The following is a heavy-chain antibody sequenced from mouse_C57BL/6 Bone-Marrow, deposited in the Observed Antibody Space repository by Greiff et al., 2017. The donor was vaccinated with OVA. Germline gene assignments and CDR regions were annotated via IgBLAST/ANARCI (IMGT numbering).Heavy chain of an antibody. CDR1: GYTFTSYG. Sequence: VKLQQPGAELARPGASVKLSCKASGYTFTSYGISWVKQRPGQGLEWIGEIYPRSGNTYYNEKFKGKATLTADKSSSTAYMELRSLTSEYSAVYFCARGAYWGQGTLVTVSA. V-gene: IGHV1-81*01. J-gene: IGHJ3*01. CDR3: ARGAY. CDR2: IYPRSGNT.